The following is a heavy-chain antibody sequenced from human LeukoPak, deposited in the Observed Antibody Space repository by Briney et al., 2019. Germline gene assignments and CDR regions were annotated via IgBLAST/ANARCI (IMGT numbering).Heavy chain of an antibody. CDR2: ISYDGSRK. J-gene: IGHJ3*02. V-gene: IGHV3-30*18. CDR3: AKYAYNWNAPDGFDM. CDR1: RFSFGDYD. D-gene: IGHD1-1*01. Sequence: PGGSLRLSCRASRFSFGDYDMHWVRQAPGKGLEWVAVISYDGSRKHYGDSVRGRFSISGDNSESTLFLQMNSLTTDDTSVYFCAKYAYNWNAPDGFDMWGQGTMVIVSS.